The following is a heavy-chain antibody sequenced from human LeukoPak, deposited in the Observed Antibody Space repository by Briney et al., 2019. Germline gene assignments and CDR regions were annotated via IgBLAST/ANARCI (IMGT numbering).Heavy chain of an antibody. CDR3: ARKIPIIGTFDI. J-gene: IGHJ3*02. Sequence: SQTLSLTCAISGDSVSSNNSAWNWLRQSPSRGLEWLGRAYYGSKWYNDYALSVKGRITINPDTSKNQFSLQLNSVTPEDTAVYFCARKIPIIGTFDIWGLGTMVTVSS. CDR2: AYYGSKWYN. V-gene: IGHV6-1*01. CDR1: GDSVSSNNSA. D-gene: IGHD1-20*01.